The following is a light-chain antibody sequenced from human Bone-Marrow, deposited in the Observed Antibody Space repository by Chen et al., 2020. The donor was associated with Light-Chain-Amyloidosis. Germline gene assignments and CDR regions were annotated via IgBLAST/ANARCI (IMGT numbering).Light chain of an antibody. Sequence: QPALTQPASVSGSPRPSSSISCTGTSSDVGVDNHVSWYQQHPDKAPKLMIYEVTNRPSWVPDRFSGSKSDNTASLTISVLQTEDEADYFCSSYTITNTLVFGSGTRVTVL. CDR1: SSDVGVDNH. CDR2: EVT. CDR3: SSYTITNTLV. J-gene: IGLJ1*01. V-gene: IGLV2-14*01.